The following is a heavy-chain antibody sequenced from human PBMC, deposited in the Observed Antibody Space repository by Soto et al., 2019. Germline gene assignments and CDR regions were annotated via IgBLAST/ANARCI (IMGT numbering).Heavy chain of an antibody. CDR1: GYTFTSYA. D-gene: IGHD2-15*01. V-gene: IGHV1-3*01. CDR2: INAGNGNT. CDR3: ASSWVLLQGPHNWFDP. J-gene: IGHJ5*02. Sequence: ASVKVSCKASGYTFTSYAMHWVRQAPGQRLEWMGWINAGNGNTKYSQKFQGRVTITRDTSASTAYMELSSLRSEDTAVYYCASSWVLLQGPHNWFDPWGQGTLVTVSS.